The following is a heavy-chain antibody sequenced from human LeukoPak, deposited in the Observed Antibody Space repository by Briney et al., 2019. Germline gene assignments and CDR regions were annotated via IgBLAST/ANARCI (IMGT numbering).Heavy chain of an antibody. D-gene: IGHD5-24*01. J-gene: IGHJ6*03. CDR3: ARGGERWLQPFYHYYYYMDV. CDR1: GGSISSYC. Sequence: SETLSLTCTVSGGSISSYCWRWIRQPPGKGLEWIGLICYNGSTNYNPNPKSRVTISISTYKNQFSLKLSSVTVAATAGYYCARGGERWLQPFYHYYYYMDVWGKGTTVTVSS. V-gene: IGHV4-59*12. CDR2: ICYNGST.